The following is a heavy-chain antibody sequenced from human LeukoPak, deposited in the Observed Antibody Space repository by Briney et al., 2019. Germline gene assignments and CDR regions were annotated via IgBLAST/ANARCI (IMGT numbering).Heavy chain of an antibody. D-gene: IGHD3-22*01. Sequence: GASVKVSCKASGYTFTGYYMHWVRQAPGQGLEWMGWINPNSGGTSYAPSFQGRVTMTRDTSISTAYMELSRLRSDDTAVYYCARVLVIKEPADSSQHWGQGTLVTVSS. J-gene: IGHJ1*01. CDR1: GYTFTGYY. V-gene: IGHV1-2*02. CDR2: INPNSGGT. CDR3: ARVLVIKEPADSSQH.